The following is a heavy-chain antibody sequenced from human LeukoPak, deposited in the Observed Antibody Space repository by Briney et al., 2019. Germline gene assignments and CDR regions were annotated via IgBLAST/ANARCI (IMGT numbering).Heavy chain of an antibody. CDR2: INSDGSST. D-gene: IGHD4-17*01. CDR3: TRGDYGAYGYDAFDI. V-gene: IGHV3-74*01. Sequence: PGGSLRLSCAASGFTFSNYWMHWVRQAPGKGLVWVSRINSDGSSTNYADSVKGRFTISRDNAKNTVYLQMNCLRAEDTAMYYCTRGDYGAYGYDAFDIWGQGTMVTVSS. J-gene: IGHJ3*02. CDR1: GFTFSNYW.